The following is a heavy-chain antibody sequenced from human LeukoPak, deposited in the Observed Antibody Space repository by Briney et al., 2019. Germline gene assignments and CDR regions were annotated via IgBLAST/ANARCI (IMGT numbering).Heavy chain of an antibody. CDR3: ARDYYGSHDY. V-gene: IGHV3-7*01. D-gene: IGHD3-10*01. CDR2: TNQDGSVE. CDR1: GFTFSHYY. Sequence: GGSLRLSCVASGFTFSHYYLRLVRQAPGQGLEWVAHTNQDGSVEFHVDSVKGRFTISRDNAKNSLYLQMNSLRADDTTVYYCARDYYGSHDYWGQGALVTVSS. J-gene: IGHJ4*02.